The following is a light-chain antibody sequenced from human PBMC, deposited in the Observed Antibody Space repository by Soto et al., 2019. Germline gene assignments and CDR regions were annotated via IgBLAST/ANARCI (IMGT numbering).Light chain of an antibody. CDR1: SSDVGGYNY. CDR2: DVS. J-gene: IGLJ1*01. V-gene: IGLV2-14*01. Sequence: QSVLTQPASVSGSPGQSITISCTGTSSDVGGYNYVSWFQQRPGNAPKLMIYDVSNRPSGVSNRFSGSKSGNTASLTISGLQAEDEADYYCSSYTSTSILEVFGTGTKVT. CDR3: SSYTSTSILEV.